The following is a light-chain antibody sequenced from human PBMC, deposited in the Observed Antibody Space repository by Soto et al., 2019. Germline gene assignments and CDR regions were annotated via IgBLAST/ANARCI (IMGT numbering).Light chain of an antibody. Sequence: QSVLPQPASLSGSPGQSITISCTGTSSDVGTYDYVSWYQQYPGKAPKLMIYDVSNRPSGVSNRFSGSKSGNTASLTISGLQAEDEADYYCISYTRTSTYVFGAGTKVTVL. J-gene: IGLJ1*01. CDR3: ISYTRTSTYV. CDR2: DVS. CDR1: SSDVGTYDY. V-gene: IGLV2-14*01.